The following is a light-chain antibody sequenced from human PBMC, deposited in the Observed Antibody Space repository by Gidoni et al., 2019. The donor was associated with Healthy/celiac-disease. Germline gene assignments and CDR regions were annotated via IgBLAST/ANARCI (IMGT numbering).Light chain of an antibody. CDR2: GNS. CDR3: QSYDSSLSGHVV. J-gene: IGLJ2*01. V-gene: IGLV1-40*01. Sequence: SVLTQPPSVSGAPGPRVTISCTGSSSNIGEGYDLHWYQQLPGTAPKLLIYGNSNRPSGVPDRFSGSKSGTSASLAITGLQAEDEADYYCQSYDSSLSGHVVFGGGTKLTVL. CDR1: SSNIGEGYD.